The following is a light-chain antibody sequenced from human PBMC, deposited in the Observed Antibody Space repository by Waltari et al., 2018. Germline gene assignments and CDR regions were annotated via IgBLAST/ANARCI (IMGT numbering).Light chain of an antibody. CDR2: RNN. CDR3: AAWDDSLSGQV. CDR1: SSNIGSNY. Sequence: QSVLTQPPSASGTPGQRVTISCSGSSSNIGSNYVYWYQQLPGTAPKLLIYRNNQRPPGVPVGFSGSKSGTSASLAISGLRSEDEADYYCAAWDDSLSGQVFGGGTKLTVL. V-gene: IGLV1-47*01. J-gene: IGLJ2*01.